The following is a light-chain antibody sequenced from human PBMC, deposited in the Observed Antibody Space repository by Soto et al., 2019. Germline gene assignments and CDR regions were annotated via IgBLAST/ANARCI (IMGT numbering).Light chain of an antibody. CDR2: GAS. CDR3: QQYESSPRT. CDR1: QSVSNS. J-gene: IGKJ4*01. V-gene: IGKV3-20*01. Sequence: EIVLTQSPGTLSLSPGERATLSCRASQSVSNSLAWYQQKPGQAPRLLIYGASTRATDIPDRFSGSGSGTDFTLTISRLEPEDFAVYYCQQYESSPRTFGGGTKVEIK.